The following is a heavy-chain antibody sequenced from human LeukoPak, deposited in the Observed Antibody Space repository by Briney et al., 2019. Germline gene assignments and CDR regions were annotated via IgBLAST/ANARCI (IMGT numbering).Heavy chain of an antibody. CDR1: GFTFSSYW. CDR2: INSDGSST. CDR3: ARAPPSGDFDP. V-gene: IGHV3-74*01. Sequence: GGSLRLSCAASGFTFSSYWMHLVRQAPGKGLVWVSRINSDGSSTSYADSVKGRFTISRDNAKNTLYLQMNSLRAEDTAVYYCARAPPSGDFDPWGQGTLVTVPS. D-gene: IGHD3-10*01. J-gene: IGHJ5*02.